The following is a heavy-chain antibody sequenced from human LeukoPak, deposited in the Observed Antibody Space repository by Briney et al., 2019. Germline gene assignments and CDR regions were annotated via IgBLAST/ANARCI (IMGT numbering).Heavy chain of an antibody. Sequence: GGSLRLSCAASGLHFSGTAMSWVRQAPGKGLEWVSAISHDGMNAHYADSVKGRFTISRDNSKKTVSLEVSSLTAADTGVYYCAKDGAQYSSGPECDPRGQGALVTVSP. CDR2: ISHDGMNA. D-gene: IGHD6-19*01. CDR1: GLHFSGTA. CDR3: AKDGAQYSSGPECDP. J-gene: IGHJ5*02. V-gene: IGHV3-23*01.